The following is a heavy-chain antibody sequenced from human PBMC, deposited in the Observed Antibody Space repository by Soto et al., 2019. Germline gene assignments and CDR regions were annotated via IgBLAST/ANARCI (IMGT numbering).Heavy chain of an antibody. Sequence: GGSLRLSCAASGFTFSNSWMNWVRQAPGKGLEWVGRIKGKTDGGTTDYAAPVKGRFTISRDDSKNTLYLQMNSLKTEDTAVYYCTTVGGSDYYYYGMDVWGQGTTVTVSS. D-gene: IGHD3-3*01. CDR3: TTVGGSDYYYYGMDV. CDR1: GFTFSNSW. CDR2: IKGKTDGGTT. J-gene: IGHJ6*02. V-gene: IGHV3-15*07.